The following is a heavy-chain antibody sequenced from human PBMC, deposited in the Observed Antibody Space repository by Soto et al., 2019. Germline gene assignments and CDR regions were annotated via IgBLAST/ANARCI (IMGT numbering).Heavy chain of an antibody. CDR1: GDSVSSNSAA. D-gene: IGHD6-19*01. CDR2: TYYRSKWYN. Sequence: SQTLSLTCAISGDSVSSNSAAWNWIRQSPSRGLEWLGRTYYRSKWYNDYAVSVKSRITINPDTSKNQFSLQLNYVTPEDTAVYYCASSLGIAVAGSDWFDPWGQGTLVTVSS. V-gene: IGHV6-1*01. CDR3: ASSLGIAVAGSDWFDP. J-gene: IGHJ5*02.